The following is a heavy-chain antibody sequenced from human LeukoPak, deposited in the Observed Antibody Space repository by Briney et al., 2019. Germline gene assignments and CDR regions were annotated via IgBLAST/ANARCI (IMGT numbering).Heavy chain of an antibody. V-gene: IGHV3-11*04. CDR3: AREVKWELPDY. D-gene: IGHD1-26*01. CDR2: ITADGTDK. J-gene: IGHJ4*02. Sequence: GGSLRLSCEASGFTFSDYYMSWIRQAPGKGLEWVSYITADGTDKYDADSVKGRFTISRDNAKNSLYLQMNSLRVDDTAIYYCAREVKWELPDYWGQGTLVTVSS. CDR1: GFTFSDYY.